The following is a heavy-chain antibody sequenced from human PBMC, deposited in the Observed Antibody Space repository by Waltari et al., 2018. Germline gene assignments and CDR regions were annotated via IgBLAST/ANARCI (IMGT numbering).Heavy chain of an antibody. J-gene: IGHJ3*02. V-gene: IGHV1-18*01. Sequence: QVQLVQSGAEVKKPGASVKVSCKASGYTFTSYGISWVRQAPGQGLEWMGWISAYNGNTNDAQKLQGRVTMTTDTSTSTAYMELRSLRSDDTAVYYCARDGLRFLEWLVDDAFDIWGQGTMVTVSS. CDR3: ARDGLRFLEWLVDDAFDI. D-gene: IGHD3-3*01. CDR2: ISAYNGNT. CDR1: GYTFTSYG.